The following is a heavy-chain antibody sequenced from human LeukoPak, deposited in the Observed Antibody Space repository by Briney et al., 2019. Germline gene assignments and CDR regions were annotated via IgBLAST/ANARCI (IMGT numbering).Heavy chain of an antibody. CDR2: INPNSGGT. J-gene: IGHJ4*02. CDR3: ARDSQLLDY. V-gene: IGHV1-2*02. Sequence: GASVKVSCKASGYSFTAYGISWVRQAPGQGLEWMGWINPNSGGTNYAQKFQGRVTMTRDTSISTAYMELSRLRSDDTAVYYCARDSQLLDYWGQGTLVTVSS. CDR1: GYSFTAYG. D-gene: IGHD6-6*01.